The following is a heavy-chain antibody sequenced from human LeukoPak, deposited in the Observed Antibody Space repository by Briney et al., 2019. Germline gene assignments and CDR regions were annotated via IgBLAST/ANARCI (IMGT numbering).Heavy chain of an antibody. CDR1: GFTLSSYA. Sequence: GGSLRLSCAASGFTLSSYAMSWVRQAPGKGLEWVSAISGSGGSTYYADSVKGRFTISRDNSKNTLYLQMNSLRAEDTAVYYCAKSPTYDSSGYYNNYWGQGTLVTVSS. D-gene: IGHD3-22*01. J-gene: IGHJ4*02. CDR2: ISGSGGST. V-gene: IGHV3-23*01. CDR3: AKSPTYDSSGYYNNY.